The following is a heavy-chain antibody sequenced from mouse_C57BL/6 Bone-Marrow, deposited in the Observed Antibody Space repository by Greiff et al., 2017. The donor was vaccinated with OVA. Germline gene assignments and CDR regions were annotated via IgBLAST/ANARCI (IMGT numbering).Heavy chain of an antibody. CDR1: GFNITDYY. CDR3: ARGAITTVVAPFDY. V-gene: IGHV14-2*01. J-gene: IGHJ2*01. D-gene: IGHD1-1*01. Sequence: EVKLVESGAELVKPGASVKLSCTASGFNITDYYMHWVKQRTEQGLEWIGRIDPEDGETKYAPKFQGKATITADTSSNTAYLQLSSLTSEDTAVYYCARGAITTVVAPFDYWGQGTTLTVSS. CDR2: IDPEDGET.